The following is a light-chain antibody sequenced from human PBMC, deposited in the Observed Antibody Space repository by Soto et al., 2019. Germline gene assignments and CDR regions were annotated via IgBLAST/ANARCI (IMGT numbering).Light chain of an antibody. V-gene: IGKV3-20*01. CDR2: GAS. CDR3: QQYGGSPQT. CDR1: QSVSNY. Sequence: IVLTQSPGTLSLSPGERATLSCRASQSVSNYLAWYQQKPGQAPRLLIYGASRRATVIPDRFSGSGSGADFTLTISRLEPKDCAVYYCQQYGGSPQTFGQGTNVEIK. J-gene: IGKJ1*01.